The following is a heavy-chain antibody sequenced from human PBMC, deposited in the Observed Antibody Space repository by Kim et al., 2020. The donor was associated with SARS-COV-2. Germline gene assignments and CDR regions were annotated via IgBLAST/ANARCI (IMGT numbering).Heavy chain of an antibody. V-gene: IGHV4-34*01. D-gene: IGHD2-2*01. J-gene: IGHJ4*02. CDR3: ARGTVLPAASNRRGTFDY. CDR1: GGSFSGYY. CDR2: INHIGST. Sequence: SETLSLTCAVYGGSFSGYYWSWMRQPPGKGLEWIGEINHIGSTNYNPSLKSRATISVDTSKNQLSLKLSSVTDADTAVYYCARGTVLPAASNRRGTFDYWGQGTLVTVSS.